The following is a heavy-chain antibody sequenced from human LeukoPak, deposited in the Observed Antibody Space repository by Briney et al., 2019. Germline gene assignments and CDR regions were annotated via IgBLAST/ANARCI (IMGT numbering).Heavy chain of an antibody. J-gene: IGHJ4*02. Sequence: GGSLRLSCAAPGFTFSSYGMHWVRQAPGKGLEWVAVISYDGSNKYYADSVKGRFTISGDNSKNTLYLQMNSLRAEDTAVYYCAKTGRAEVVPAALDYWGQGTLVTVSS. D-gene: IGHD2-2*01. CDR2: ISYDGSNK. CDR3: AKTGRAEVVPAALDY. V-gene: IGHV3-30*18. CDR1: GFTFSSYG.